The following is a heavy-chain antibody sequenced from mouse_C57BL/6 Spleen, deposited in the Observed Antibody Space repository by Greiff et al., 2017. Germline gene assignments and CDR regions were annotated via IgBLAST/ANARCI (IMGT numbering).Heavy chain of an antibody. Sequence: QVQLQQPGAELVKPGASVKMSCKASGFTFTSYWITWVKQRPGQGLEWIGDIYPGSGSTNYNEKFKSKATLTVDTSSSTAYMQRSSLTSEDSAVDYCARWIYYGSSYAFDYWGQGTTLTVSS. CDR1: GFTFTSYW. CDR2: IYPGSGST. CDR3: ARWIYYGSSYAFDY. D-gene: IGHD1-1*01. J-gene: IGHJ2*01. V-gene: IGHV1-55*01.